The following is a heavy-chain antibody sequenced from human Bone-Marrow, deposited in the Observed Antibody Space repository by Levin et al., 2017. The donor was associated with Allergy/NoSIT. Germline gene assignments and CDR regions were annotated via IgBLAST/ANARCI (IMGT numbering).Heavy chain of an antibody. J-gene: IGHJ5*01. D-gene: IGHD5-18*01. CDR2: ILPLPDAI. Sequence: GGSLRLSCRASGDTFSNYEISWVRQAPGQGLEWVGGILPLPDAIHYGQNVRGRVTITADKSTSTAYMELQSLTFADTAVYYCARAGTPMKTLYNYFDSWGQGTLVTVSS. CDR3: ARAGTPMKTLYNYFDS. V-gene: IGHV1-69*06. CDR1: GDTFSNYE.